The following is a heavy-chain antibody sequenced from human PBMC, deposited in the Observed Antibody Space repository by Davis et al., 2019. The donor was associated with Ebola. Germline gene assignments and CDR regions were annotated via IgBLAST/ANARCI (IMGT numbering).Heavy chain of an antibody. CDR3: AREGARWFRELTRRNSGRFDP. CDR1: GGSFSGYY. V-gene: IGHV4-34*01. Sequence: MPSETLSLTCAVYGGSFSGYYWSWIRQPPGKGLEWIGEINHSGSTNYNPSPKSRVTISVDTSKNQFSLKLSSVTAADTAVYYCAREGARWFRELTRRNSGRFDPWGQGTLVTVSS. D-gene: IGHD3-10*01. J-gene: IGHJ5*02. CDR2: INHSGST.